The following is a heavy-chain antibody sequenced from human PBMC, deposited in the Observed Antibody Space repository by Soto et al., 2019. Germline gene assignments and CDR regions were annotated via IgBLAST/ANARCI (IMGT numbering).Heavy chain of an antibody. V-gene: IGHV4-30-4*01. CDR2: IHYSGNT. Sequence: QVQLQESGPGLVKPSQTLSLTCTDSGDSIDSGDYYWSWIRQPPGKGLEWIGWIHYSGNTYYNPSLRSRVSISVDTSKTPISRKLSSVTAADTAVYYCARTVKRYSSPPGPLEYWGQGSLVTVSS. J-gene: IGHJ4*02. CDR3: ARTVKRYSSPPGPLEY. CDR1: GDSIDSGDYY. D-gene: IGHD6-13*01.